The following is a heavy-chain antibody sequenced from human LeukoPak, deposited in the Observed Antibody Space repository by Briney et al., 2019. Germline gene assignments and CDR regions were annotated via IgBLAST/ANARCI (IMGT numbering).Heavy chain of an antibody. Sequence: GGSLRLSCAASGFTFSTYAMQWVRQAPGKGLKWVAIISYDGNNKYYADSVKGRFTISRDNSKNTLYLQMNSRRTEDTAFYYCARDGSDHSAAYWGQGTLVTVSS. CDR2: ISYDGNNK. CDR1: GFTFSTYA. D-gene: IGHD2-2*01. J-gene: IGHJ4*02. V-gene: IGHV3-30-3*01. CDR3: ARDGSDHSAAY.